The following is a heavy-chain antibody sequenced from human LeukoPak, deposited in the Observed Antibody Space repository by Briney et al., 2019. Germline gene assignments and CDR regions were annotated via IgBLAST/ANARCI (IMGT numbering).Heavy chain of an antibody. V-gene: IGHV3-74*01. Sequence: GGSLRLSCAASGFTFSTYWMHWVRQAPGKGLVWVSRIKSDGGTNYADSVKGRFTISRDNAKKTVSLQMNSLRPEDTAVYYCAKARGGVYDSSGYPLDYWGQGTLVTVSS. CDR1: GFTFSTYW. CDR2: IKSDGGT. D-gene: IGHD3-22*01. CDR3: AKARGGVYDSSGYPLDY. J-gene: IGHJ4*02.